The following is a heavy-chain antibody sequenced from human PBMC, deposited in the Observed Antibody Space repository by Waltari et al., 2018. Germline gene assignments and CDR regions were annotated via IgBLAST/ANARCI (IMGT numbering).Heavy chain of an antibody. D-gene: IGHD3-3*01. Sequence: QVQLQQWGAGLLKPSETLSLTCAVYGGSFSGYYWSWLRQPPGRGLEWIGEINHSGRTNYNPSLKSRVTISVDTSKNQFSLKLSSVTAADTAVYYCAREGPYYDFWSGYSWFDPWGQGTLVTVSS. CDR1: GGSFSGYY. CDR3: AREGPYYDFWSGYSWFDP. CDR2: INHSGRT. J-gene: IGHJ5*02. V-gene: IGHV4-34*01.